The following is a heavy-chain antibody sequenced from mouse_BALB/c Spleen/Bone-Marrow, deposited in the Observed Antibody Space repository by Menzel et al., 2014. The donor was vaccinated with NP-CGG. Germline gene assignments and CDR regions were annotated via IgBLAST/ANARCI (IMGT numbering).Heavy chain of an antibody. CDR2: IDPANGNT. CDR1: GFNIKDTY. Sequence: VHVKQSGAELVKPAASVKLSCTASGFNIKDTYMHWVKQRPEQGLEWIGRIDPANGNTKYDPKFQGKATITADTSSNTAYLQLSSLTSEDTSVYYCASYYYGSSSFAYWGQGTLVTVSA. V-gene: IGHV14-3*02. CDR3: ASYYYGSSSFAY. D-gene: IGHD1-1*01. J-gene: IGHJ3*01.